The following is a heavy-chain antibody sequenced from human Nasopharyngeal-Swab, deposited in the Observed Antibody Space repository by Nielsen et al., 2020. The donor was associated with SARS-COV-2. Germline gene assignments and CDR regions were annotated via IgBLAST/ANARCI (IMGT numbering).Heavy chain of an antibody. Sequence: SETLSLTCTVSGDSITNYYWSWIRQPPGKELEWIGNFYYSGSTNYSPSLKSRVTISADTSKNQFSLKLRSVTAADTAVYYCARQGPYDSYGPSKVWGQGTTVTVSS. D-gene: IGHD5-18*01. J-gene: IGHJ6*02. CDR3: ARQGPYDSYGPSKV. CDR1: GDSITNYY. CDR2: FYYSGST. V-gene: IGHV4-59*08.